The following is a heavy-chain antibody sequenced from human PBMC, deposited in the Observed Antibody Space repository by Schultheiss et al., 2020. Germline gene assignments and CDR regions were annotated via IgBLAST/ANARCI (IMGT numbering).Heavy chain of an antibody. J-gene: IGHJ4*02. CDR3: ARGPSSTWNKLES. CDR2: IIPLFGTT. V-gene: IGHV1-69*06. Sequence: SVKVSCKPSRVSLPVYSLSWVRLAPGQSPEWLGGIIPLFGTTMYAQKFHGRVTLTADTSTNIVFMELRGLTSDDTAVYYCARGPSSTWNKLESWGQGTQVTVSS. CDR1: RVSLPVYS. D-gene: IGHD2-2*01.